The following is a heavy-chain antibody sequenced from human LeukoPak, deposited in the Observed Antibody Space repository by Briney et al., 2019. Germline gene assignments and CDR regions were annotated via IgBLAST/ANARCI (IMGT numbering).Heavy chain of an antibody. Sequence: PGGSLRLSCAASGFAFSGYWMHWVRQAPGKGLVWVSRINTDGSSTSYADSVKGRFTISRDNAKNTLYLQMNSLRVGDTAMYYCARHGYSFGLDYWGQGTLVTVSS. CDR3: ARHGYSFGLDY. J-gene: IGHJ4*02. CDR1: GFAFSGYW. V-gene: IGHV3-74*01. D-gene: IGHD5-18*01. CDR2: INTDGSST.